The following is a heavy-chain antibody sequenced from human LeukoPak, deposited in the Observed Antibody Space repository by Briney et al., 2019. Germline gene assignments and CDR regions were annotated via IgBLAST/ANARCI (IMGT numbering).Heavy chain of an antibody. CDR3: AGYSSGWFGAFHI. J-gene: IGHJ3*02. CDR2: ISSSGGTI. CDR1: GFTFSDYY. V-gene: IGHV3-11*04. D-gene: IGHD6-19*01. Sequence: AGSLRLSCAASGFTFSDYYMNWIRQAPAKGLERISYISSSGGTIYYADSVKSRFTISRDNAKNSLYLQMNSLRAEDTAVYYCAGYSSGWFGAFHIWGQGTMVTVSS.